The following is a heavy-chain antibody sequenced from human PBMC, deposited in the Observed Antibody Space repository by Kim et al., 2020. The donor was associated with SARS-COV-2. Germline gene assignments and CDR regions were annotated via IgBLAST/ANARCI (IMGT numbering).Heavy chain of an antibody. Sequence: SETLSLTCTVSGGSISSGGYYWSWIRQHPGKGLEWIGYIYYSGSTYYNPSLKSRVTISVDTSKNQFSLKLSSVTAADTAVYYCAGNIGITMIVVVTGWFDPGGQGTLVTVSS. CDR1: GGSISSGGYY. J-gene: IGHJ5*02. D-gene: IGHD3-22*01. CDR3: AGNIGITMIVVVTGWFDP. V-gene: IGHV4-31*03. CDR2: IYYSGST.